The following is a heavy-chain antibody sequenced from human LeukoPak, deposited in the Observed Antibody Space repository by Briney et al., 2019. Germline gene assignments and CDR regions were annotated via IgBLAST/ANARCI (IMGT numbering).Heavy chain of an antibody. J-gene: IGHJ4*02. Sequence: SETLSLTCTVSGGSISSYYWSWIRQPAGKGLEWIGRIYTSGSTYYNPSLKSRVTISVDTSKNQFSLKLSSVTAADTAVYYCARGLRYFDWLLRDYFDYWGQGTPVTVSS. CDR1: GGSISSYY. V-gene: IGHV4-4*07. CDR3: ARGLRYFDWLLRDYFDY. D-gene: IGHD3-9*01. CDR2: IYTSGST.